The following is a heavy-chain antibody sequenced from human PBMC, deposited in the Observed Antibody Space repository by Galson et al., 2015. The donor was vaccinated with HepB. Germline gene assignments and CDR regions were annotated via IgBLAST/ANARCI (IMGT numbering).Heavy chain of an antibody. Sequence: SLRLSCAASGFTFSSHAMRWVRQAPGKGLEWVSAISGSGGSTYYADSVKGRFTISRDNSKNTLYLQMNSLSAEDTAVYYCAKPRLYGSGSYYPGWGQGTLVTVSS. V-gene: IGHV3-23*01. J-gene: IGHJ4*02. CDR3: AKPRLYGSGSYYPG. CDR2: ISGSGGST. D-gene: IGHD3-10*01. CDR1: GFTFSSHA.